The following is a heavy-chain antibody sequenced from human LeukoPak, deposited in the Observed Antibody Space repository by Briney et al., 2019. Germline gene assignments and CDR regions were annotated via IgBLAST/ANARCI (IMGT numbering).Heavy chain of an antibody. CDR1: GFTFSSYS. CDR2: ISSSSSYI. CDR3: ARDEYLKDSSFDC. D-gene: IGHD6-6*01. J-gene: IGHJ4*02. V-gene: IGHV3-21*01. Sequence: GGSLRLSCAASGFTFSSYSMNWVRQAPGKGLEWVSSISSSSSYIYYADSVKGRFTISRDNAKNSLYLQMNSLRAEDTAVYYCARDEYLKDSSFDCWGQGTLVTVSS.